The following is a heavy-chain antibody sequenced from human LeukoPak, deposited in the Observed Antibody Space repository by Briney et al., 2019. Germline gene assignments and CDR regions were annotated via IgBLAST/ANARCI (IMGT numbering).Heavy chain of an antibody. Sequence: GGSLRLSCAASGFTFSNSWMHWVRQAPGKGLMWFSRINTDGSTTTYADSVKGRFTISRDNAKNTLYLQMSSLRAEDTAVYYCAKSIATREDYWGQGTLVTVSS. CDR1: GFTFSNSW. D-gene: IGHD6-6*01. V-gene: IGHV3-74*03. CDR2: INTDGSTT. J-gene: IGHJ4*02. CDR3: AKSIATREDY.